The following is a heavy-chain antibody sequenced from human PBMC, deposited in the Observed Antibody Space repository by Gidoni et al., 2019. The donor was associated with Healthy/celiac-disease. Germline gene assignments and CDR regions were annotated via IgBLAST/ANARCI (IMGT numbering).Heavy chain of an antibody. J-gene: IGHJ4*02. CDR3: ARGTERYCSGGSCYVFDY. V-gene: IGHV3-48*03. CDR2: ISSSGSTI. Sequence: EVQLVESGGGLVQPGGSLRLACAASGFTFSSYEMNWVRQAPGKGLEWVSYISSSGSTIYDADSVKGRFNISRDNAKNSLYLQMNSLRAEDTAVYYCARGTERYCSGGSCYVFDYWGQGTLVTVSS. D-gene: IGHD2-15*01. CDR1: GFTFSSYE.